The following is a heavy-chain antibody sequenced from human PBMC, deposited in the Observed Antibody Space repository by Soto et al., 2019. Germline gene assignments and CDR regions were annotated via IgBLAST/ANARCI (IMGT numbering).Heavy chain of an antibody. V-gene: IGHV4-34*01. J-gene: IGHJ5*02. CDR2: INHSGST. Sequence: PLETLSLTCAVYGGSIGGHYWSWIRQPPGKGLQWIGEINHSGSTNYNPSLKSRVTISVDTSENQFSLKLSSVTAADTAVYYCARGYDFWSGYYRQYNWFDPWGQGTLVTVSS. CDR3: ARGYDFWSGYYRQYNWFDP. D-gene: IGHD3-3*01. CDR1: GGSIGGHY.